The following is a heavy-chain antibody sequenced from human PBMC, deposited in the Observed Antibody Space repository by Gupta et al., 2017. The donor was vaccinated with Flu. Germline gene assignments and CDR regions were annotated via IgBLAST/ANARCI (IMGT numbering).Heavy chain of an antibody. Sequence: EVQLVESGGGLLRPGGSLRLSCAASGFNFNNYAMNWVRRAPGRGLEWVAHISTRGGTIYYADSVKGRFTISRDNAKNSLFLQMNSLRAEDTAVYYCARKVAAAVTAYFDYWGQGAQVSVSS. CDR3: ARKVAAAVTAYFDY. J-gene: IGHJ4*02. CDR1: GFNFNNYA. CDR2: ISTRGGTI. D-gene: IGHD6-13*01. V-gene: IGHV3-48*03.